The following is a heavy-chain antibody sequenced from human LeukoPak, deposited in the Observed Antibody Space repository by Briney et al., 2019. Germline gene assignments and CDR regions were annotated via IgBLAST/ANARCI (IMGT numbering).Heavy chain of an antibody. Sequence: GGSLRLSCAASGFTFSDYYMSWIRQAPGKGLEWVSYISSSGSTIYYADSVKGRFTISRDDSKNTVYLQMNSLRAEDTAVYYCAKDVGLWGYSYVPGYSDYWGQGTLVTVSS. CDR3: AKDVGLWGYSYVPGYSDY. D-gene: IGHD5-18*01. CDR1: GFTFSDYY. J-gene: IGHJ4*02. CDR2: ISSSGSTI. V-gene: IGHV3-11*04.